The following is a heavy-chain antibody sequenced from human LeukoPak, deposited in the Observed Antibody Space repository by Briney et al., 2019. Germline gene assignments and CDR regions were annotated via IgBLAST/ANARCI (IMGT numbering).Heavy chain of an antibody. J-gene: IGHJ1*01. CDR2: IKRETDGGTI. Sequence: GGSLRLSCAASGITLNNAWMSWVRQAPGKGLEWLGRIKRETDGGTIDYAAPVKGRFTISRDDSRNTLYLQMDSLKIEDTAVYYCTTDRYYDNSELQFQHWGQGTLVTVSS. V-gene: IGHV3-15*01. CDR3: TTDRYYDNSELQFQH. CDR1: GITLNNAW. D-gene: IGHD3-22*01.